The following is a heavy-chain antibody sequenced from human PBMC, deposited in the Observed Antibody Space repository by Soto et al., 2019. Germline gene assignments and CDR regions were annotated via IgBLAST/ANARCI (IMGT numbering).Heavy chain of an antibody. CDR1: GFTLSSYW. CDR2: IKQDGSEK. V-gene: IGHV3-7*01. J-gene: IGHJ5*02. Sequence: AGGSLRLSCAASGFTLSSYWMSWVRQAPGKGLEWVANIKQDGSEKYYVDSVKGRFTISRDNAKNSLYLQMNSLRAEDTAVYYCARDYYGSGSYWFDPWGQGTLVTVSS. CDR3: ARDYYGSGSYWFDP. D-gene: IGHD3-10*01.